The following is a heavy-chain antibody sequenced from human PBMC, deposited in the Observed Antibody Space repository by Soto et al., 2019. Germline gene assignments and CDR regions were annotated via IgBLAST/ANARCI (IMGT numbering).Heavy chain of an antibody. CDR2: ISGSGGST. CDR3: AKGDLPDAFDI. J-gene: IGHJ3*02. V-gene: IGHV3-23*01. Sequence: EVQLLESGGGLVQPGGSLRLSCAASGFTFSSYAMSWFRQAPGKGLEWVSAISGSGGSTYYGDSVKGRFTISRDTSQNTLDMQMNSLRDEDTAVYYCAKGDLPDAFDIWGQGTMVTVSS. CDR1: GFTFSSYA.